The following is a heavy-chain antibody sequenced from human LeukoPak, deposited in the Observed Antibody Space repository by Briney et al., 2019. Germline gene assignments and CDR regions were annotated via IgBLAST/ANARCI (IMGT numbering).Heavy chain of an antibody. J-gene: IGHJ4*02. V-gene: IGHV4-59*08. D-gene: IGHD1-26*01. CDR2: IDYTGTT. Sequence: SETLSLTCTVSSGSISSHYWSWIRQPPGKALEWLGYIDYTGTTTYNPSLKSRVTISVDPSNNQFSLKMSSVTAADTAVYYCARRRSGPTVNYFDNWGQGTLVTVSS. CDR3: ARRRSGPTVNYFDN. CDR1: SGSISSHY.